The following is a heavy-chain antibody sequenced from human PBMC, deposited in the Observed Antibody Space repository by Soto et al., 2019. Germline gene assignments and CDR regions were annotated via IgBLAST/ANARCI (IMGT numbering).Heavy chain of an antibody. J-gene: IGHJ4*02. CDR1: GYRFTDYV. CDR3: VRDYASDSGVHLDF. D-gene: IGHD3-22*01. CDR2: IGAGDGKT. Sequence: QVQLVQSGTEVKKPGASVKVSCKASGYRFTDYVIHWVRQAPGQRLEWMGWIGAGDGKTYYSQNFQGRVSITRDTSASPAYMELSSLISEDTAVYYCVRDYASDSGVHLDFWGQGALVTVSS. V-gene: IGHV1-3*01.